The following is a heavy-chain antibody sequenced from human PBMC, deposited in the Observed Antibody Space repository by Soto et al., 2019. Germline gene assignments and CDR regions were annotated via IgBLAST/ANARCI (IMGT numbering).Heavy chain of an antibody. V-gene: IGHV4-34*01. CDR3: ARVPPGGVRGVASHFDY. CDR2: INHSGST. CDR1: GGSFSGYY. Sequence: SETLSLTCAVYGGSFSGYYWSWIRQPPGKGLEWIGEINHSGSTNYDPSLKSRVTISVDTSKNQFSLKLSSVTAADTAVYYCARVPPGGVRGVASHFDYWGQGTLVTVSS. J-gene: IGHJ4*02. D-gene: IGHD3-10*01.